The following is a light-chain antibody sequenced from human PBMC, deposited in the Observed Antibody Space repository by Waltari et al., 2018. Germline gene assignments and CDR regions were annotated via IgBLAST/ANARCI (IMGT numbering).Light chain of an antibody. CDR2: RNN. V-gene: IGLV1-47*01. CDR3: AAWDDSLSGWV. CDR1: SSNIGSNY. Sequence: QSVLTQPPSVSGTPGQRVTISCSGSSSNIGSNYVHWYQHLPGTAPKLLIYRNNQRPSGGPARFSGSKSGTAASLAISGLRSEDEADYYCAAWDDSLSGWVFGGGPKLTVL. J-gene: IGLJ3*02.